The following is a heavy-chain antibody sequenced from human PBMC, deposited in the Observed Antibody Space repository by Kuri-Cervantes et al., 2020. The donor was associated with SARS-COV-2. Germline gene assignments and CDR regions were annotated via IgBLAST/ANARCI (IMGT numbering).Heavy chain of an antibody. D-gene: IGHD7-27*01. CDR2: IYYSGST. CDR3: ARDLTGGDDAFDI. V-gene: IGHV4-59*12. J-gene: IGHJ3*02. CDR1: GGSISSYY. Sequence: SETLSLTCTVAGGSISSYYWSWIRQPPGKGLEWIGYIYYSGSTNYNPSLKSRVTISVDTSKNQFSLKLSSVTAADTAVYYCARDLTGGDDAFDIWGQGTMVTVSS.